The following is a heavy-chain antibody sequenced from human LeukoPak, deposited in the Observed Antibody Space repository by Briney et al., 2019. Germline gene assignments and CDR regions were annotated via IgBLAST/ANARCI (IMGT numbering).Heavy chain of an antibody. CDR3: ARPHVQWLVPYYFDY. CDR1: GFTFSSYA. J-gene: IGHJ4*02. V-gene: IGHV3-30-3*01. CDR2: ISYDGSNK. Sequence: GRSLRLSCAASGFTFSSYAMHWVRQAPGKGLEGVAVISYDGSNKYYADSVKGRFTTSRDNSKNTLYLQMNSLRAEDTAVYYCARPHVQWLVPYYFDYWGQGTLVTVSS. D-gene: IGHD6-19*01.